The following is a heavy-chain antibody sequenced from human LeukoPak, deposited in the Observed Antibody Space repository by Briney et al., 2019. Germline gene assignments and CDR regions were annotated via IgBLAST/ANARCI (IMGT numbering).Heavy chain of an antibody. Sequence: GSLRLSCAASGFTFSSYAMSWVRQAPGKGLEWVSVISGSGDSTYYADSVKGRFTTSRDNSKNTLYLQMNSLRAEDSAVYYCAKAAMIVVVITTGIDYWGQGTLVTVSS. CDR2: ISGSGDST. D-gene: IGHD3-22*01. J-gene: IGHJ4*02. CDR1: GFTFSSYA. V-gene: IGHV3-23*01. CDR3: AKAAMIVVVITTGIDY.